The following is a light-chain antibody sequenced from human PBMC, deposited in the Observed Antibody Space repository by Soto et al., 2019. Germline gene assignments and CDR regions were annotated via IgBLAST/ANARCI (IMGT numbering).Light chain of an antibody. Sequence: QSVLTQPPSASGTPGQRVFISCSGNSSNIGGTNYAYWYQQLPGAAPKLLMHSNNLRPSGVPERISGSKSGTSASLAISGLRSEDEAVYYCASWDDRLGAVIFGGGTKVTV. CDR3: ASWDDRLGAVI. J-gene: IGLJ2*01. CDR1: SSNIGGTNY. CDR2: SNN. V-gene: IGLV1-47*02.